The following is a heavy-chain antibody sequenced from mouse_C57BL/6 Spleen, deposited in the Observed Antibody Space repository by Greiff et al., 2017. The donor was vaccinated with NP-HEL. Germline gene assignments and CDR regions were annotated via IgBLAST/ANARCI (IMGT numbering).Heavy chain of an antibody. V-gene: IGHV1-61*01. D-gene: IGHD2-3*01. CDR1: GYTFTSYW. Sequence: QVQLQQPGAELVRPGSSVKLSCKASGYTFTSYWMDWVKQRPGQGLEWIGNIYPSDSETHYNQKFKDKATLTVDKSSSTAYMQLSSLTSADSAVYYCARMRDGYSLDYWGQGTTLTVSS. J-gene: IGHJ2*01. CDR2: IYPSDSET. CDR3: ARMRDGYSLDY.